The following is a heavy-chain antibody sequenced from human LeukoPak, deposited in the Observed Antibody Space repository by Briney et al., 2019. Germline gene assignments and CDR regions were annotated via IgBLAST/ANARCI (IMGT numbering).Heavy chain of an antibody. V-gene: IGHV3-23*01. Sequence: ARSLRLSCPPSEFTFSRYALTWIRQAPGKGLEWLSAISGSAGSTYYAHSVKGRATISRDNSKNTLYLQMNSLRAEDTAVYYCAKGDCSSTSCYTSSFYYWGQGTLVTVSS. CDR3: AKGDCSSTSCYTSSFYY. CDR1: EFTFSRYA. D-gene: IGHD2-2*02. J-gene: IGHJ4*02. CDR2: ISGSAGST.